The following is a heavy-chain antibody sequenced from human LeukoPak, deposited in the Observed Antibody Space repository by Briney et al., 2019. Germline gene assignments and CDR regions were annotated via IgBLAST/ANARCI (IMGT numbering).Heavy chain of an antibody. D-gene: IGHD2-2*01. CDR3: ARDFLVPAAGGWFDP. J-gene: IGHJ5*02. CDR1: GGSISSSSYY. CDR2: IYYSGST. V-gene: IGHV4-39*07. Sequence: SETLSLTCTVSGGSISSSSYYWSWIRQPPGKGLEWIGSIYYSGSTYYNPSLESRVTISVDTSKNQFSLKLSSVTAADTAVYYCARDFLVPAAGGWFDPWGQGTLVTVSS.